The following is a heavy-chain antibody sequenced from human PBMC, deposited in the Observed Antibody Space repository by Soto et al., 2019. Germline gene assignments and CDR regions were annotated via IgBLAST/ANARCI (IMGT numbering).Heavy chain of an antibody. CDR3: AKQFSGWSYYFDY. J-gene: IGHJ4*02. CDR1: GFTFSTNA. CDR2: ISYDGSTR. V-gene: IGHV3-30-3*02. Sequence: QVPLVESGGGVVQPGRSLRLPCAASGFTFSTNAMHWVRQAPGKGLEWVAVISYDGSTRYYADSMKGRFTISRDNSKNTLYLQMNNLGAEDTAVYYCAKQFSGWSYYFDYWGQGTLVTVSS. D-gene: IGHD6-19*01.